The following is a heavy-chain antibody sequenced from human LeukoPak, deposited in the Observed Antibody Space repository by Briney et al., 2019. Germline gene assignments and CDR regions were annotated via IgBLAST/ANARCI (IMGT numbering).Heavy chain of an antibody. CDR2: ISSSGSTI. V-gene: IGHV3-48*03. J-gene: IGHJ3*02. D-gene: IGHD6-13*01. CDR3: ARVTAAGGRAFDI. CDR1: GFTFSSYE. Sequence: GGSLRLSCAASGFTFSSYEMNWVRQAPGKGLEWVSYISSSGSTIYYADSVKGRFTISRDNAKNSLYLQMNSLRAEDTAVYYCARVTAAGGRAFDIWGQGTIVTVSS.